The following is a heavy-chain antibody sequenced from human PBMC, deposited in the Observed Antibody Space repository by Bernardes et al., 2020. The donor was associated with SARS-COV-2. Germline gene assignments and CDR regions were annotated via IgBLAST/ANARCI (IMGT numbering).Heavy chain of an antibody. V-gene: IGHV3-11*01. CDR2: ISSSGSTI. CDR3: ARDLPEQLGDYYYYYGMDV. Sequence: GGSLRLSCAASGFTFSDYYMSWIRQAPGKGLEWVSYISSSGSTIYYADSVKGRFTISRDNAKNSLYLQMNSLRAEDTAVYYCARDLPEQLGDYYYYYGMDVWGQGTTVTVSS. J-gene: IGHJ6*02. CDR1: GFTFSDYY. D-gene: IGHD1-1*01.